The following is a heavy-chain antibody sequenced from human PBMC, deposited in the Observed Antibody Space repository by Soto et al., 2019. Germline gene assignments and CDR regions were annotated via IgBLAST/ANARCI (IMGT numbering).Heavy chain of an antibody. J-gene: IGHJ4*02. CDR2: LYIGGAT. Sequence: EVQLVESGGGLVQPGGSLRLSCAASGFTVSNNYMRWVRQAPGKGLEWVSLLYIGGATYYAASVKGRFTISRDNSMNTLYLQMNSLRAEDTAVYYCARDGTYNWVGGQGILVTVSS. D-gene: IGHD1-1*01. CDR3: ARDGTYNWV. V-gene: IGHV3-66*01. CDR1: GFTVSNNY.